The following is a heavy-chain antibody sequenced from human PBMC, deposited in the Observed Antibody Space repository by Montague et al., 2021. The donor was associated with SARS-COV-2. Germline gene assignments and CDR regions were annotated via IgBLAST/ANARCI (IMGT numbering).Heavy chain of an antibody. CDR3: ARGNARITIFGVAARWFDP. D-gene: IGHD3-3*01. CDR1: GGSISSNY. Sequence: SETLSLTCTVSGGSISSNYWNWIRQPPGRGLEWIGYIYYSGSTYYNPSLKSRVTISVDTSKNQFSLKLSSVTAADTAVYYCARGNARITIFGVAARWFDPWGQGTLVTVSS. CDR2: IYYSGST. V-gene: IGHV4-59*08. J-gene: IGHJ5*02.